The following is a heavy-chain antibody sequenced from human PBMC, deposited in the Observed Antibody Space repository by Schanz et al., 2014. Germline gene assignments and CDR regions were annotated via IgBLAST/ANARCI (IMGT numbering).Heavy chain of an antibody. D-gene: IGHD2-2*01. Sequence: QVQLVESGGGVVQPGRSLKLSCAASGFPFSSHGMHWVRQAPAKGLEWVAVVGDTGTTKFYADSVKGRLTVSRDNSENTVYLEFHSLRSEDTALYYCARGSCTASGCYDAFDLWGQGTLVTVSS. CDR1: GFPFSSHG. V-gene: IGHV3-30*03. CDR3: ARGSCTASGCYDAFDL. CDR2: VGDTGTTK. J-gene: IGHJ3*01.